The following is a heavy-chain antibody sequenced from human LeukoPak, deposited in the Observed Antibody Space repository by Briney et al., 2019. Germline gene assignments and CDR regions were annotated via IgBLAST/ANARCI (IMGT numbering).Heavy chain of an antibody. J-gene: IGHJ4*02. CDR3: AKDLLPMTTGTYFDY. Sequence: PGGSLRLSCAASGFTFSSYGMSWVRQAPGKGLEWVSSISGSGGSTYYADSVKGRFTISRDNSKNMLYLQANSLRAEDTAIYYCAKDLLPMTTGTYFDYWGQGTLVIVSS. CDR1: GFTFSSYG. D-gene: IGHD2-15*01. V-gene: IGHV3-23*01. CDR2: ISGSGGST.